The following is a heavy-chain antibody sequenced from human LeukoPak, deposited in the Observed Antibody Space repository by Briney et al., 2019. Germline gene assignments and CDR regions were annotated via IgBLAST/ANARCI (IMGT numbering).Heavy chain of an antibody. D-gene: IGHD3-10*01. CDR3: VKDVHYLGSYRESLDP. CDR1: GFTFSRNG. Sequence: GGSLRLSCAASGFTFSRNGMHWVRQAQGEGLEWATFLDYTGNNQYYADSMKGRLTISRDNSKNTVFLQMNNLRLEDTAIYYCVKDVHYLGSYRESLDPWGQGTLVTVSS. J-gene: IGHJ5*02. V-gene: IGHV3-30*02. CDR2: LDYTGNNQ.